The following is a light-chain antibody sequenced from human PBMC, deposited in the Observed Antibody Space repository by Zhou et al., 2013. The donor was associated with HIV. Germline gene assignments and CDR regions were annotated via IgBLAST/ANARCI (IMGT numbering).Light chain of an antibody. CDR2: DAS. CDR1: QSVSYN. Sequence: EIVLTQSPATLSLSPGERATLSCRASQSVSYNLAWYQHKPGQAPRLLIYDASNRATGIPPRFSGSGSGTDYTLTISSLEPEDFAVYYCQQYNNWPPMYTFGQGTKLEIK. CDR3: QQYNNWPPMYT. J-gene: IGKJ2*01. V-gene: IGKV3-11*01.